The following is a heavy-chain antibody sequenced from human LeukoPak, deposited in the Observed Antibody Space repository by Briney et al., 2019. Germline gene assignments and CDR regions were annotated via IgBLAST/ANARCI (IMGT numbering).Heavy chain of an antibody. CDR1: GGSISSYY. CDR2: IYYSGST. Sequence: PSETLSLTCTVSGGSISSYYWSWIRQPPGKGPEWIGYIYYSGSTNYNPSLKSRVTISVDTSKNQFSLKLSSVTAADTAVYYCARDHYGDQVFDYWGQGTLVTVSS. J-gene: IGHJ4*02. D-gene: IGHD4-17*01. CDR3: ARDHYGDQVFDY. V-gene: IGHV4-59*01.